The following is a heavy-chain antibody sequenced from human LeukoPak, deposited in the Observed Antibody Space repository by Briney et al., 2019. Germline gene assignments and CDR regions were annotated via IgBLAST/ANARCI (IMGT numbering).Heavy chain of an antibody. CDR2: ISSSSSTI. Sequence: GGSLRLSCAASGFTFSSYSMNWVRQAPGKGLEWVSYISSSSSTIYYADSVKGRFTISRDNAKNSLYLQMNRLRAEDTAVYYCARDPDYYGSGTYFNHYFDHWGQGTLVTVSS. CDR1: GFTFSSYS. V-gene: IGHV3-48*04. CDR3: ARDPDYYGSGTYFNHYFDH. D-gene: IGHD3-10*01. J-gene: IGHJ4*02.